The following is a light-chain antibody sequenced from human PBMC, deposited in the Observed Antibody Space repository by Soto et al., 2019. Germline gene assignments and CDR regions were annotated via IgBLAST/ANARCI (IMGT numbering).Light chain of an antibody. CDR1: PSDVGGYNY. CDR2: DVD. J-gene: IGLJ2*01. CDR3: SSYVGSNFHVL. V-gene: IGLV2-8*01. Sequence: QSALTQPPSASGSPGQSVTISCTGTPSDVGGYNYVSWYQQHPGNAPKLLVYDVDKRPSGVPDRFSGSKSGNTASLTVSGLQAEDEADYYCSSYVGSNFHVLFGGGTKLTVL.